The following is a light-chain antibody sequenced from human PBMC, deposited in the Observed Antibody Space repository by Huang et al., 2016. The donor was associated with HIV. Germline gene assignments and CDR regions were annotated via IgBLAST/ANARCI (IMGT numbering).Light chain of an antibody. CDR1: QAIGTY. CDR2: GVS. CDR3: QQSYSALIT. J-gene: IGKJ5*01. Sequence: IQLTQSPTSLSASVGDRVAIACRASQAIGTYLNWFQQKPGRAPKLLISGVSSLHTGVPSRFIGSGSGKEFTLTIRGLQFDDFATYFCQQSYSALITFGQGTRLEIK. V-gene: IGKV1-39*01.